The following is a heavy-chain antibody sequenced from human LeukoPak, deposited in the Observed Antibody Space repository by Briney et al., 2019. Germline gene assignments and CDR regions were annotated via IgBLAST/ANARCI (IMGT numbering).Heavy chain of an antibody. V-gene: IGHV3-7*01. D-gene: IGHD6-19*01. Sequence: PXGSLRLSCAASGFTSSSYWMSWVRQAPGKGREGVANIKEDGREKYYVDSVKGGFTIYRDNAKKSLYLQMNSLRAEDTAVYYCARDRGSSGWYEFDYWGQGTLVTVSS. J-gene: IGHJ4*02. CDR2: IKEDGREK. CDR3: ARDRGSSGWYEFDY. CDR1: GFTSSSYW.